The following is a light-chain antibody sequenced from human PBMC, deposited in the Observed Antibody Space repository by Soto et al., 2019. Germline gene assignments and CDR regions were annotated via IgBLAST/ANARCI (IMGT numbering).Light chain of an antibody. Sequence: EIALTQSPGTLSLSPGERATLSCRASQSLTSRYLAWYRQKPGQAPRLLIYGTSSRATGIPDRFSGSGSGTDFTLTISRLEPEDFAVYYCQQYHSSPRTFGQGTKVDIK. V-gene: IGKV3-20*01. CDR2: GTS. CDR1: QSLTSRY. CDR3: QQYHSSPRT. J-gene: IGKJ1*01.